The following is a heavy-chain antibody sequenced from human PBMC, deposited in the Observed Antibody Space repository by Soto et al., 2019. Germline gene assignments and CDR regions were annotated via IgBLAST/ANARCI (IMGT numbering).Heavy chain of an antibody. D-gene: IGHD5-12*01. Sequence: SETLSLTCAVYGGSFSGYYWSWIRQPPGKGLEWIGEINHSGSTNYNPSLKSRVTISVDTSKNQFSLKLSSVTAADTAVYYCARGTHIVATIMGFDPWGQGTLVTVSS. J-gene: IGHJ5*02. CDR1: GGSFSGYY. CDR2: INHSGST. CDR3: ARGTHIVATIMGFDP. V-gene: IGHV4-34*01.